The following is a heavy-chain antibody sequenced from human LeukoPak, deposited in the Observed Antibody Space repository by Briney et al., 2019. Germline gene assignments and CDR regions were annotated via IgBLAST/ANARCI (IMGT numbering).Heavy chain of an antibody. D-gene: IGHD3/OR15-3a*01. CDR3: AKQTGSGLFILP. Sequence: PSETLSLTCSVSGVSISSSNSYWGWIRQPPGKGLEWIGSIYYTGNTYYNASLKSRVTISIDTSKNQFSLKPTSVTAADTAVYYCAKQTGSGLFILPGGQGTLVTVSS. CDR2: IYYTGNT. CDR1: GVSISSSNSY. V-gene: IGHV4-39*01. J-gene: IGHJ4*02.